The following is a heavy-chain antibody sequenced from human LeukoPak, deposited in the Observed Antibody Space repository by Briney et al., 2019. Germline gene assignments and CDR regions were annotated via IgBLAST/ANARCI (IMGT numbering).Heavy chain of an antibody. CDR3: AKMGYYESSDFFDY. CDR1: GFTFSSYA. Sequence: GGSLRLSCAASGFTFSSYAMSWVRQAPGKGLEWVSAISGDGGSAYYSDSVKGRFTSSRDNYKNTLYLQMHSLRAEDTAVYYCAKMGYYESSDFFDYWGQGTLVTVSS. D-gene: IGHD3-22*01. CDR2: ISGDGGSA. V-gene: IGHV3-23*01. J-gene: IGHJ4*02.